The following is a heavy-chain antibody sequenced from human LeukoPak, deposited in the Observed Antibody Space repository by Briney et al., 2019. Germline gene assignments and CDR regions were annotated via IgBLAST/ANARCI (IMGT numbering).Heavy chain of an antibody. V-gene: IGHV3-66*01. CDR2: IYSGGST. CDR1: GFTVTSNY. D-gene: IGHD1-26*01. J-gene: IGHJ4*02. Sequence: AGGSLRLSCAASGFTVTSNYMSWVRQAPGKGLEWVSVIYSGGSTYYADSVKGRFTISRDNAKNSLYLQMNSLRAEDTAVYYCARVGSYSGSYYVDYWGQGTLVTVSS. CDR3: ARVGSYSGSYYVDY.